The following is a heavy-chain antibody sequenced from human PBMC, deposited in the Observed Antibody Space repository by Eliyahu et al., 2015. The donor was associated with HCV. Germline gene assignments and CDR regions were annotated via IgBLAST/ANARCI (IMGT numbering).Heavy chain of an antibody. D-gene: IGHD5-18*01. Sequence: QVQLVESGGGLVKPGGXRXLSXAASGFTFRRSYMRWXRQXPGXGLEWVSYISSSGSTIXYADSVKGRFTISRDNAKNSLYLQMNSLRAEDTAVYYCAREEGGYSYGYSDYWGQGTLVTVSS. V-gene: IGHV3-11*01. CDR2: ISSSGSTI. CDR1: GFTFRRSY. CDR3: AREEGGYSYGYSDY. J-gene: IGHJ4*02.